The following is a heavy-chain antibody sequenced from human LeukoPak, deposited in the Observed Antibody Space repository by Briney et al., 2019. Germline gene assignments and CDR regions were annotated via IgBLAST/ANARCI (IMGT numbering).Heavy chain of an antibody. CDR3: ARWTAYCGGDRNCAFDY. CDR1: GFTFSSYA. V-gene: IGHV3-30-3*01. J-gene: IGHJ4*02. D-gene: IGHD2-21*02. CDR2: ISYDGSNK. Sequence: GGSLRLSCAASGFTFSSYAMHWVRQAPGKGLEWVAVISYDGSNKYYADSVKGRFTISRGNSKNTLYLQMNSLRAEDTAVYYCARWTAYCGGDRNCAFDYWGQGTLVTVSS.